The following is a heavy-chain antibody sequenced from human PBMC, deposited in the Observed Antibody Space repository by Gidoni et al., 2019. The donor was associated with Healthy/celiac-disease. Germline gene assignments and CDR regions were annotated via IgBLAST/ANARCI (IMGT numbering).Heavy chain of an antibody. CDR1: RFPFSSYA. CDR2: ISGSGCST. CDR3: AKDRSYYDYVWGSYRSDAFDI. J-gene: IGHJ3*02. D-gene: IGHD3-16*02. Sequence: EVQLLESGGGLVQPGGSLRLSCAASRFPFSSYAMSWVRQAPGKGLEWVAAISGSGCSTYYADSVKGRFTISRDNSKNTLYLQMNSLRAEDTAVYYCAKDRSYYDYVWGSYRSDAFDIWGQGTMVTVSS. V-gene: IGHV3-23*01.